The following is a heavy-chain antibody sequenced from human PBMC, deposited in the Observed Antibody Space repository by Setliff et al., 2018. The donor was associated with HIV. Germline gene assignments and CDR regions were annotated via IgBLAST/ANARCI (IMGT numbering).Heavy chain of an antibody. CDR1: GYTFTTYG. V-gene: IGHV1-18*01. J-gene: IGHJ4*02. CDR2: ISTYSDGR. CDR3: ASGSGYCTNGVCYIGVHKIPDRYYSDY. D-gene: IGHD2-8*01. Sequence: ASVKVSCKPSGYTFTTYGLSWVRQAPGQGLGWMGWISTYSDGRSYAQNLQGRVTMTTDTSTSTAYMELRSLRFDDTAVYYCASGSGYCTNGVCYIGVHKIPDRYYSDYWGQGTLVTVSS.